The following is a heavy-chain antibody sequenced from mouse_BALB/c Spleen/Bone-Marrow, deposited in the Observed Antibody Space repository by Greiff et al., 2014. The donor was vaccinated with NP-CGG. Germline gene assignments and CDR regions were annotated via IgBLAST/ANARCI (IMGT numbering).Heavy chain of an antibody. V-gene: IGHV1-7*01. CDR1: GYTFTSYW. CDR2: INPSTGYT. CDR3: ARSATMIFAY. D-gene: IGHD2-4*01. Sequence: QVHVKQSGAELAKPGASVKMSCKASGYTFTSYWMHWVKQRPGQGLEWIGYINPSTGYTEYNQKFKDKATLTADKSSSTAYMQLSTLTSEASAVYYCARSATMIFAYWGQGTLVTVSA. J-gene: IGHJ3*01.